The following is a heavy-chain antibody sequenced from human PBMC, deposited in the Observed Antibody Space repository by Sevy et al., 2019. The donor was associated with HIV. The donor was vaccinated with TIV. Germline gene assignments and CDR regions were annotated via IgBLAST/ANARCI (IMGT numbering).Heavy chain of an antibody. Sequence: GGSLRLSCAVSGFTFSSYGMHWVRQAPGKGLECVAGIWYDESNKYYADSVKGRFTISRDNSKNTLYLQMNSLRAEDTAVYYCARDGEYCTNGVCSWGLFDYWGQGTLVTVSS. V-gene: IGHV3-33*01. J-gene: IGHJ4*02. CDR3: ARDGEYCTNGVCSWGLFDY. CDR1: GFTFSSYG. D-gene: IGHD2-8*01. CDR2: IWYDESNK.